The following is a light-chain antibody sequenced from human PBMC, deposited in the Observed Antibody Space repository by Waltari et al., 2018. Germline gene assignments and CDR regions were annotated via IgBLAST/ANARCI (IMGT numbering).Light chain of an antibody. J-gene: IGKJ2*01. Sequence: DVVMTQSPLSLPVTLGQPASISCRSSQSLVHSDGNTYLSWFQQRPGQSPRRLTYKVSNRDSGVPVRFSGSGSGTDFTLKISRVEAEDVGVYYCMQGTQWQYTFGQGTKLEIK. CDR2: KVS. V-gene: IGKV2-30*02. CDR1: QSLVHSDGNTY. CDR3: MQGTQWQYT.